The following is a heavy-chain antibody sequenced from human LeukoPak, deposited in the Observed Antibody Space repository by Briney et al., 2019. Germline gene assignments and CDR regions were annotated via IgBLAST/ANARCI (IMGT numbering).Heavy chain of an antibody. CDR1: GGSLNTYY. CDR2: IFYSGST. Sequence: SETLSLTFTFSGGSLNTYYWNWIRQPPGKGLEGIGSIFYSGSTSYNPSLKSRVTISVDTSKNQFSLNLSSVTAADTAVYYCARLSSRRATDYWGQGTLVTVSS. J-gene: IGHJ4*02. V-gene: IGHV4-59*01. D-gene: IGHD5-12*01. CDR3: ARLSSRRATDY.